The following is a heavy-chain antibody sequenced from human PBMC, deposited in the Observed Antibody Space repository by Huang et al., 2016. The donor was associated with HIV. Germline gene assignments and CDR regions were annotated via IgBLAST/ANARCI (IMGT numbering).Heavy chain of an antibody. V-gene: IGHV4-59*01. CDR3: ASASIAARRWFDP. CDR2: IYYSGST. Sequence: QVQLQESGPGLVKPSATLSLTCTVSGGSMSSYYWSWIRQPPGKGLEWIGYIYYSGSTNYNPPLKSRVTISVDTSKNQFSLRLRSVTAADTAVYYCASASIAARRWFDPWGQGSLVTVSS. J-gene: IGHJ5*02. D-gene: IGHD6-6*01. CDR1: GGSMSSYY.